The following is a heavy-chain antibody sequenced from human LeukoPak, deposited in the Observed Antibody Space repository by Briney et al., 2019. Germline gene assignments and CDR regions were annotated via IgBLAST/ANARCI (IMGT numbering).Heavy chain of an antibody. V-gene: IGHV3-48*03. J-gene: IGHJ4*02. D-gene: IGHD4-17*01. Sequence: GGSLRLSCVGSGFTFSAYEMNWVRQAPGKGLEWISYISANGGSSSYADAVKGRFFISRDNAKQSLYLQMDSLRVEDTAVYYCARPAYGDWGQGTLVTVSS. CDR3: ARPAYGD. CDR2: ISANGGSS. CDR1: GFTFSAYE.